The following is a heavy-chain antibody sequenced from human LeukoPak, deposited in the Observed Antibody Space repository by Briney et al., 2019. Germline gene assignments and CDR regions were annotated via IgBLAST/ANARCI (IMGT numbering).Heavy chain of an antibody. CDR1: GFTFSSYW. Sequence: SGGSLRLSCAASGFTFSSYWMHWVRQAPGKGLVWVSRINSDGSITNYADSVKGRFTISRDNARTTLFLQMNSLRAEDTAVYYCAKDRHAPGRYCSSTTCFPFDSWGQGTLVTVSS. CDR3: AKDRHAPGRYCSSTTCFPFDS. J-gene: IGHJ5*01. CDR2: INSDGSIT. V-gene: IGHV3-74*01. D-gene: IGHD2-2*01.